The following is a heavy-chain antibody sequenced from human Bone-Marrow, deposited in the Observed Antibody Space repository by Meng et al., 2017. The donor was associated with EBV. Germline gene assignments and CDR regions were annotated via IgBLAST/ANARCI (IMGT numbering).Heavy chain of an antibody. D-gene: IGHD2-21*01. CDR3: AHRRDYSYFDY. CDR1: GFSLSTPGVG. V-gene: IGHV2-5*02. J-gene: IGHJ4*02. Sequence: QITLRESCPTLVQPTQTLTLTCTFSGFSLSTPGVGVGWIRQPPGEALEWLAVIYWDDDKRYSPSLKSRLTITKDTSKQQVVLTMTNMDPVDTATYYCAHRRDYSYFDYWGQGTLVTVSS. CDR2: IYWDDDK.